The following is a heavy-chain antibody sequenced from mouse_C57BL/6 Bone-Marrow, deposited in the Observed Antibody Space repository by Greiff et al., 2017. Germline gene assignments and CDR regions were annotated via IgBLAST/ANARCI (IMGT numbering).Heavy chain of an antibody. CDR1: GYTFTSYG. J-gene: IGHJ3*01. CDR2: IYPRSGNT. CDR3: ANYGSSTFAY. D-gene: IGHD1-1*01. Sequence: QVQLQQPGAELARPGASVKLSCKASGYTFTSYGISWVKQRTGQGLEWIGEIYPRSGNTYYNEKFKGKATLTADKSSSTAYMELRSLTSEDSAVYFCANYGSSTFAYWGQGTLVTVSA. V-gene: IGHV1-81*01.